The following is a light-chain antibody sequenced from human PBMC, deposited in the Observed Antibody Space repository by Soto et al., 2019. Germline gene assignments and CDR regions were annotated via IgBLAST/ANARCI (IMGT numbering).Light chain of an antibody. Sequence: EILWTQPPGTLPLSPGERPILSCRPIQSVSSSYLAWYQQNPGQAPRLLIYDASNGATGIPARFSGSGSGTDFTLTISSLEPEDFAVYYCQQRSNWPPITFGQGTRLE. V-gene: IGKV3D-20*02. J-gene: IGKJ5*01. CDR2: DAS. CDR3: QQRSNWPPIT. CDR1: QSVSSSY.